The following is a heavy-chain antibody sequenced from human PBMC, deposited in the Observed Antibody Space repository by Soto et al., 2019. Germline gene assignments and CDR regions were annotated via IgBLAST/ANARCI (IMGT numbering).Heavy chain of an antibody. D-gene: IGHD5-12*01. CDR1: GDSISSGDYY. J-gene: IGHJ4*02. V-gene: IGHV4-30-4*01. CDR3: ARRRDGYNFDY. CDR2: IYYSGNT. Sequence: SETLSLTCTVSGDSISSGDYYWSWIRQPPGKGLEWIGCIYYSGNTYYNPSLKRRFSISVDTSKNQFSLKLSSVTAADTAVYYCARRRDGYNFDYWGQGTLVTVS.